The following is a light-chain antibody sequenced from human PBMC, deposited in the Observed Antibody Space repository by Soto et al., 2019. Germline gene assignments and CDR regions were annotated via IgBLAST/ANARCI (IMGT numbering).Light chain of an antibody. V-gene: IGKV3-20*01. CDR3: QQYGRSPRT. CDR1: KSISSY. J-gene: IGKJ1*01. Sequence: VLTQSPGTLSLSPGERATLSCRASKSISSYVAWYQQKPGQAPRLLIYGASTRADGIADRFSGSGSGTDFTLSIRRLEPEDCAVYYCQQYGRSPRTFGQGTKVDIK. CDR2: GAS.